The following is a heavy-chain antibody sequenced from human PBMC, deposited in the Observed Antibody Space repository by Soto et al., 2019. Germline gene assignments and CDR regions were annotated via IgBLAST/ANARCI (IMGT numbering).Heavy chain of an antibody. Sequence: ASVKVSCKASGYTFTSYGISWVRQAPGQGLEWMGWISAYNGNTNYAQKLQGRVTMTTDTSTSTAYMELRSLRSDDTAVYYCAKWYSSGWYINWFDPWGQGTLVTVSS. CDR2: ISAYNGNT. CDR1: GYTFTSYG. V-gene: IGHV1-18*01. J-gene: IGHJ5*02. CDR3: AKWYSSGWYINWFDP. D-gene: IGHD6-19*01.